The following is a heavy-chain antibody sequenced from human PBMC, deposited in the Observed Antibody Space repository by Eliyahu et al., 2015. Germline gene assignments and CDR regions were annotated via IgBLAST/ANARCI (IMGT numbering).Heavy chain of an antibody. Sequence: QVQLVESGRGLVKPGGSLRLSCAASGFTFSDYYMSWIRQAPGKGLEGVSYISFSGSTIYYADSVKGRFTISRDNAKNSLYLQMNSLRAEDTAVYFCARAGYTSTSAVDYWGQGTLVTVSS. J-gene: IGHJ4*02. CDR3: ARAGYTSTSAVDY. CDR1: GFTFSDYY. D-gene: IGHD6-13*01. V-gene: IGHV3-11*01. CDR2: ISFSGSTI.